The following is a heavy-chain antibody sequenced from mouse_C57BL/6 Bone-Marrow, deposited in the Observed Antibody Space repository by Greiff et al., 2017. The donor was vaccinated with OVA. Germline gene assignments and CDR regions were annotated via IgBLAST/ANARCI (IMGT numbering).Heavy chain of an antibody. CDR1: GYTFTSYD. CDR3: SRDGYNWYFDV. D-gene: IGHD2-3*01. CDR2: IYPGDGST. V-gene: IGHV1-85*01. Sequence: VQLQQSGPELVKPGASVKLSCKASGYTFTSYDINWVKQRPEQGFEGIGWIYPGDGSTKYNEKFKGKATLTVDTSSSTAYMELHSLTSEDSAVYFCSRDGYNWYFDVWGTGTTVTVSS. J-gene: IGHJ1*03.